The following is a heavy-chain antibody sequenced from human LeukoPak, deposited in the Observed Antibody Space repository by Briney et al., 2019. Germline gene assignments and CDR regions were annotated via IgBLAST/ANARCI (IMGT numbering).Heavy chain of an antibody. CDR2: INPKSGDT. J-gene: IGHJ4*02. D-gene: IGHD3-3*02. Sequence: ASVKVSSTGSVYALTESYIQRVRQAPGEGLEWMGSINPKSGDTNYLPKFQGRVTMNRDASISTAYMEMRSIRYDETDIDICASGSRLRLLIFAVIVPPDYWGQGTLVTVSS. CDR1: VYALTESY. V-gene: IGHV1-2*02. CDR3: ASGSRLRLLIFAVIVPPDY.